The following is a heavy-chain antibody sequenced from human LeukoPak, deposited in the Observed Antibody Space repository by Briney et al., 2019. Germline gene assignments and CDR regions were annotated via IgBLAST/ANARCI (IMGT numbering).Heavy chain of an antibody. J-gene: IGHJ4*02. CDR1: GFTFSRYW. CDR2: IKEDGSEK. Sequence: GGSLRLSCEASGFTFSRYWMSWVRQAPGKGLEWVANIKEDGSEKYNVDSVKGRFTISRDNAKNSLFLQMNSLRGEDTAVYYCAREYDSSDRGFDYWGQGTLVTVSS. D-gene: IGHD3-22*01. CDR3: AREYDSSDRGFDY. V-gene: IGHV3-7*01.